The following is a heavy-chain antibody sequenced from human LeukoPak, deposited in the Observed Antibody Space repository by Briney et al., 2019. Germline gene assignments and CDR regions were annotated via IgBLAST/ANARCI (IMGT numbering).Heavy chain of an antibody. D-gene: IGHD3-9*01. CDR3: ARDGSFGDILTAY. CDR2: ISAYNGNT. CDR1: GYTFTSYG. V-gene: IGHV1-18*01. J-gene: IGHJ4*02. Sequence: ASVKVSCKASGYTFTSYGISWVRQAPGQGLEWMGWISAYNGNTNYAQKLQGRVTMTTDTSTSTAYVELRILRSDDTAVHYCARDGSFGDILTAYWGQGTLVTVSS.